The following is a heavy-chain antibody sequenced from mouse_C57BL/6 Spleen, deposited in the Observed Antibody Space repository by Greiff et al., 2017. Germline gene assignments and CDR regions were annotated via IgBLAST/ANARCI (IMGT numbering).Heavy chain of an antibody. Sequence: DVKLVESGGGLVQPGGSMKLSCAASGFTFRDAWMDWVRQSPEKGLEWVAEIRNKANNHATYYAESVKGRFTISRDDSKSSVYLQMNSLRAEDTGIYYCTRIYYDYDGDFDYWGQGTTLTVSS. V-gene: IGHV6-6*01. CDR2: IRNKANNHAT. D-gene: IGHD2-4*01. CDR1: GFTFRDAW. J-gene: IGHJ2*01. CDR3: TRIYYDYDGDFDY.